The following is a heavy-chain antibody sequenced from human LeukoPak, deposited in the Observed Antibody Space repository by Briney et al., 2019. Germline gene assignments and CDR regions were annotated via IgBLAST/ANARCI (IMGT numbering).Heavy chain of an antibody. Sequence: GGSLRLSCAASGFTFSNAWMSWVRQAPGKGLEWVGRIKSKPDGGTTDYAAPVKGRFTISRGDSKNTLYLQMNSLKTEDTAVYYCTTVITMVRGVILRYFDYWGQGTLVTVSS. J-gene: IGHJ4*02. CDR2: IKSKPDGGTT. CDR1: GFTFSNAW. D-gene: IGHD3-10*01. V-gene: IGHV3-15*01. CDR3: TTVITMVRGVILRYFDY.